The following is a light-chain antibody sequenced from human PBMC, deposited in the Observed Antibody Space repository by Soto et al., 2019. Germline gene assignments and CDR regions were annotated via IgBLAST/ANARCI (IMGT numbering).Light chain of an antibody. Sequence: DIQMTQSPSSLSASVVDRVTIICRASPTISNYLNWYQQKPGKAPKVLIYGATRLQSGVPSRFSGSGVGTDFTLTISSLQPEDFATYYCQQSYSSPFTFGPGTKVEIK. CDR3: QQSYSSPFT. CDR2: GAT. V-gene: IGKV1-39*01. CDR1: PTISNY. J-gene: IGKJ3*01.